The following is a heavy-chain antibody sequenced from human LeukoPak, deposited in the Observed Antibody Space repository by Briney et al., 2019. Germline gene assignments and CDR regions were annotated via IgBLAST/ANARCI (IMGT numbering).Heavy chain of an antibody. CDR1: GFTVSDTY. CDR3: ARAVLGVAGFWDC. Sequence: GGSLRLSCAASGFTVSDTYMSWVRQAPGRALEWVSIIYSEGNTYYTDSVKGRFTISRDNSKNTVYLQMNSLRVEDTAIYYCARAVLGVAGFWDCWCQGTLVTVSS. J-gene: IGHJ4*02. CDR2: IYSEGNT. D-gene: IGHD6-19*01. V-gene: IGHV3-53*01.